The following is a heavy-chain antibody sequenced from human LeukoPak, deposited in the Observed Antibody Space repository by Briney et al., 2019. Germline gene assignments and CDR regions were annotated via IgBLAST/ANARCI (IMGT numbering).Heavy chain of an antibody. CDR1: EGSLSGYF. CDR3: ARGGGVVVAATPPLDP. V-gene: IGHV4-34*01. CDR2: INHSGST. J-gene: IGHJ5*02. Sequence: SETLSLTCAVYEGSLSGYFWSWIRQPPGKGLEWIGEINHSGSTNYNPSLKSRVTISVDTSKNQFSLKLSSVTAADTAVYYCARGGGVVVAATPPLDPWGQGTLVTVSS. D-gene: IGHD2-15*01.